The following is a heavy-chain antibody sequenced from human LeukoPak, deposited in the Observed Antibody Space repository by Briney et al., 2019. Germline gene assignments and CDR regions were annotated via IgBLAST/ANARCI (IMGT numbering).Heavy chain of an antibody. D-gene: IGHD3-10*01. J-gene: IGHJ5*02. V-gene: IGHV4-61*02. CDR2: IYNSGSA. CDR1: DGSLSIGRYY. CDR3: AKEAGRGSGSYLRFDP. Sequence: SETLSLTCSVSDGSLSIGRYYWSSVRQPAAKGLERIGRIYNSGSAQYNPSLKSRVTISVDTSKNQFSLRLSSVTAADTAVYYCAKEAGRGSGSYLRFDPRGHGTLVTVSS.